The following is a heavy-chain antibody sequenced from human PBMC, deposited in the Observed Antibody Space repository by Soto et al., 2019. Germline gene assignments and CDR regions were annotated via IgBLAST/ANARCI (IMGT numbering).Heavy chain of an antibody. CDR1: GFTFSSYG. D-gene: IGHD2-15*01. J-gene: IGHJ4*01. CDR3: MKRRQSNSTFFPYSPHFQSYRTCD. V-gene: IGHV3-30*18. CDR2: ISYDGSNK. Sequence: PGGSLRLSCAASGFTFSSYGMHWVRQAPGKGLEWVAVISYDGSNKYYADSVKGRFTISRDNSKNTLYLQMNSLRAEDTAVYYCMKRRQSNSTFFPYSPHFQSYRTCDGDQGTLVTVSS.